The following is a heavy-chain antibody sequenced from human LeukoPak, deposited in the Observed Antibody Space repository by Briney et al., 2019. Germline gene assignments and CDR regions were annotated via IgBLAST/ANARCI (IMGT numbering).Heavy chain of an antibody. D-gene: IGHD4-23*01. CDR3: ARGWLAETTVVTPYNY. CDR2: IIPIFGTA. J-gene: IGHJ4*02. Sequence: SVTVSCTASGGTFSRYAINWVRQAPGQGLEWMGGIIPIFGTANYAQKFQGGLTITADESTSTAYMELSSLRPEDTAVYYCARGWLAETTVVTPYNYWGQGTLVTVSS. V-gene: IGHV1-69*13. CDR1: GGTFSRYA.